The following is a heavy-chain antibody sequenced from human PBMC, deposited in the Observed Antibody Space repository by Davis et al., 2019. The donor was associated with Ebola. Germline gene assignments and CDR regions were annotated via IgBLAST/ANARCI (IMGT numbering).Heavy chain of an antibody. Sequence: GESLKISCADFGFNLSNAWMSWVRQAPGKGLEWVSIIYGTGDTHYADSVKGRFTISRDNSKNTLYLQMNSLRLEDTAVYYCALHGRAVRGAMAPKYYYALDVWGQGTTVTVSS. CDR2: IYGTGDT. CDR1: GFNLSNAW. J-gene: IGHJ6*02. CDR3: ALHGRAVRGAMAPKYYYALDV. V-gene: IGHV3-66*01. D-gene: IGHD3-10*01.